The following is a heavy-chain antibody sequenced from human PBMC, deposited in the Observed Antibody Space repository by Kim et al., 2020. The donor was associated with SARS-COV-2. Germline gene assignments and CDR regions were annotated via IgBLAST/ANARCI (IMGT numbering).Heavy chain of an antibody. CDR2: IRNKRNSYTS. Sequence: GGSLRLSCVASGFSFSDNYMDWVRQAPGKGLEWVGRIRNKRNSYTSAYALYVQVSISVSRDDSKHSLHLHMDSPKPEATAMYYCVKGHRVLDSWGQGTLV. CDR3: VKGHRVLDS. V-gene: IGHV3-72*01. CDR1: GFSFSDNY. J-gene: IGHJ4*02.